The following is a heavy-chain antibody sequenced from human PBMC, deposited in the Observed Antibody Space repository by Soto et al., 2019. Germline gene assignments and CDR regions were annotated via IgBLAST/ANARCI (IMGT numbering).Heavy chain of an antibody. D-gene: IGHD1-26*01. V-gene: IGHV3-73*01. CDR1: GFSFSGSA. Sequence: WGSLRLSCAASGFSFSGSAVSWVRQASGQGLEWVGRIRSKANNYATGISASLKGRFTISRDDSKRTAYLEMNNLKTEDTALYYCVGYDEFVGELDSWGKGTRVTVSS. CDR3: VGYDEFVGELDS. CDR2: IRSKANNYAT. J-gene: IGHJ4*02.